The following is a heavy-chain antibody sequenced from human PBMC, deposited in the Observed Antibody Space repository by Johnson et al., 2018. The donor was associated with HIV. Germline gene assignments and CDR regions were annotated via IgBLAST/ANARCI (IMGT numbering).Heavy chain of an antibody. CDR1: RFTFSTYA. V-gene: IGHV3-30*04. J-gene: IGHJ3*02. D-gene: IGHD6-6*01. Sequence: VQLVESGGGLVQPGRSLRLSCAASRFTFSTYAMHWVRQAPGKGLEWVAVISYDGSNKYYADSVKGRFTISRDNSKNTLYLQMNSLRAEDTAVYYCAKDLASYSSFWPPAFDIWGQGTMVTVSS. CDR2: ISYDGSNK. CDR3: AKDLASYSSFWPPAFDI.